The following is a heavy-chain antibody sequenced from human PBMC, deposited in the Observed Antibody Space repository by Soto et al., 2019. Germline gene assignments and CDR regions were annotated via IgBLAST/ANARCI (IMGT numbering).Heavy chain of an antibody. CDR3: ARDVADCTNGVCYTLGYYMDV. V-gene: IGHV3-7*01. D-gene: IGHD2-8*01. J-gene: IGHJ6*03. CDR2: IKQDGSEK. Sequence: GGSLRLSCAASGFTFSSYWMSWVRQAPGKGLEWVANIKQDGSEKYYVDSVKGRFTISRDNAKNSLYLQMNSLRAEDTAVYYCARDVADCTNGVCYTLGYYMDVWGKGTTVTVS. CDR1: GFTFSSYW.